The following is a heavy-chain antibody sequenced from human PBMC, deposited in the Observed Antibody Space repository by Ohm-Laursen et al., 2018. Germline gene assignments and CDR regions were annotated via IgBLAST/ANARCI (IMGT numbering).Heavy chain of an antibody. CDR2: IYYSGST. D-gene: IGHD3-22*01. V-gene: IGHV4-31*02. CDR1: GGSISSGGYY. CDR3: ARHRGRWYYDRSGHAPHY. J-gene: IGHJ4*02. Sequence: SQTLSLTCIVSGGSISSGGYYWSWIRQHPGKGLEWIGYIYYSGSTYYNPSLKSRVTISVDTSKNQFSLKLSSVTAADTAVYYCARHRGRWYYDRSGHAPHYWGQGTLVTVSS.